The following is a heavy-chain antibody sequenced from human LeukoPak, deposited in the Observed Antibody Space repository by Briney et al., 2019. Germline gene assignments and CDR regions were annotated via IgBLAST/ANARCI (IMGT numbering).Heavy chain of an antibody. J-gene: IGHJ4*02. D-gene: IGHD3-22*01. Sequence: PGGSLRLSCAASGFTFSNYAMHWVRQAPGKGLEWVAVVSYDGNNLYYADSVKGRFTISRDNSKNTLYLQMNSLRPEDTAFYYCAREEYISASSYYFDYWGQGTLVTVSS. CDR2: VSYDGNNL. CDR1: GFTFSNYA. CDR3: AREEYISASSYYFDY. V-gene: IGHV3-30-3*01.